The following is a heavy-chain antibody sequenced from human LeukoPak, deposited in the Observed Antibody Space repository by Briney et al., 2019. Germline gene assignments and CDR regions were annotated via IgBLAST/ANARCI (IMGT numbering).Heavy chain of an antibody. CDR2: IYHSGST. D-gene: IGHD5-18*01. J-gene: IGHJ4*02. CDR1: GGSISSYS. V-gene: IGHV4-30-2*01. Sequence: SETLSLTCTVSGGSISSYSWSWIRQPPGKGLEWIGYIYHSGSTYYNPSLKSRVTISVDRSKNQFSLKLSSVTAADTAVYYCARQLGIPYVDYWGQGTLVTVSS. CDR3: ARQLGIPYVDY.